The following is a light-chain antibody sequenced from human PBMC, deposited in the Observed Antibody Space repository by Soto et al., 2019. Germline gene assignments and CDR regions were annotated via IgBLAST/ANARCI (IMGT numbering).Light chain of an antibody. V-gene: IGKV4-1*01. CDR3: HQYYNSPHT. Sequence: DIVMTQSPDSLAVSLGERATINGKSSQTVLYNSNHKNYLAWYQQKPGQPPKLLFYWASTREYGVPDRFSGSGSGTDFTLTISSLQAEDVAVYFCHQYYNSPHTFGQGTKLEIK. CDR1: QTVLYNSNHKNY. CDR2: WAS. J-gene: IGKJ2*01.